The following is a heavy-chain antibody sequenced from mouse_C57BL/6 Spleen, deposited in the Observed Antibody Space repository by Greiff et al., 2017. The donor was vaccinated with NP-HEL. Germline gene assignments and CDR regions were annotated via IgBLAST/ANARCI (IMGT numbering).Heavy chain of an antibody. D-gene: IGHD1-1*01. V-gene: IGHV1-82*01. CDR3: ARGYGSSLDY. CDR2: IYPGDGDT. Sequence: QVQLQQPGPELVKPGASVKISCKASGYAFSSSWMNWVKQRPGKGLEWIGRIYPGDGDTNYNGKFKGKATLTADKSSSTAYMQLSSLTSEDSAVYFCARGYGSSLDYWGQGTTLTVSS. CDR1: GYAFSSSW. J-gene: IGHJ2*01.